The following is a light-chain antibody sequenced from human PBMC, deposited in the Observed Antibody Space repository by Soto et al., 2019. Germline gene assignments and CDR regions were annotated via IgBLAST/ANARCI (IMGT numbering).Light chain of an antibody. Sequence: QSVLTQPASVSGSPGQSITISCIGTSSDVGGYNYVSWYQQHPGKAPKLMIYDVSNRPSGVSNRFSGSKSGNTASLTISGLQAEDEADYYCSSYTSSSTVVFGGGTTLTVL. CDR3: SSYTSSSTVV. J-gene: IGLJ2*01. CDR2: DVS. V-gene: IGLV2-14*01. CDR1: SSDVGGYNY.